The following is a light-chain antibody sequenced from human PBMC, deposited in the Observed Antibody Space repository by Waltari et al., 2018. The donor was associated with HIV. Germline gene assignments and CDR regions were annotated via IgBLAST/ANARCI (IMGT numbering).Light chain of an antibody. J-gene: IGLJ3*02. V-gene: IGLV3-21*02. CDR1: NIGSKS. CDR2: DDS. Sequence: SSVLTHPPSVSVAPGQTARITCGGNNIGSKSVHWYQQKQGQAPVLVVYDDSDRASGIPERFYGSNSGNTATLTSSRVEAGDEADYYCQVWDSSSDHWVFGGGTKLTVL. CDR3: QVWDSSSDHWV.